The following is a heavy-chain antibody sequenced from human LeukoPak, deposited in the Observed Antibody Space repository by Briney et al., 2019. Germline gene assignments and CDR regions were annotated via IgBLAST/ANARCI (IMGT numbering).Heavy chain of an antibody. V-gene: IGHV1-2*02. Sequence: ASVKVSCKASGYAFTGYYMHWVRQAPGQGLEWMGWINPNSGGTNYAQKFQGRVTMTRDMSISTAYMELSRLRSDDTAVYYCARHRYYYGSGSTNTYYYYYMDVWGKGTTVTASS. D-gene: IGHD3-10*01. CDR1: GYAFTGYY. CDR2: INPNSGGT. CDR3: ARHRYYYGSGSTNTYYYYYMDV. J-gene: IGHJ6*03.